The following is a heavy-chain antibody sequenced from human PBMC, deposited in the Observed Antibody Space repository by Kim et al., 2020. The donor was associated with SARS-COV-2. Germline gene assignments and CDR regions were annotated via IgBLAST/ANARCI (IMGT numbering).Heavy chain of an antibody. D-gene: IGHD6-19*01. CDR1: GFTFSSYG. CDR2: ISYDGSNK. Sequence: GGSLRLSCAASGFTFSSYGMHWVRQAPGKGLEWVAVISYDGSNKYYADSVKGRFTISRDNSKNTLYLQMNSLRAEDTAVYYCAKVSTYSGWYGYYYYYGMDVWGQGTTVTVSS. V-gene: IGHV3-30*18. J-gene: IGHJ6*02. CDR3: AKVSTYSGWYGYYYYYGMDV.